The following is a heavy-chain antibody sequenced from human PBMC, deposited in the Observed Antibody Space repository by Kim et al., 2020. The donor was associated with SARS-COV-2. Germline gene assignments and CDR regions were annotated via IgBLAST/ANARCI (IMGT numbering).Heavy chain of an antibody. CDR2: ISAYNGNT. Sequence: ASVKVSCKASGYTFTSYGISWVRQAPGQGLEWMGWISAYNGNTNYAQKLQGRVTMTTDTSTSTAYMELRSLRSDDTAVYYCARDGAMDFWSGYYTGDYYGMDVWGQGTTVTVSS. CDR3: ARDGAMDFWSGYYTGDYYGMDV. D-gene: IGHD3-3*01. V-gene: IGHV1-18*04. J-gene: IGHJ6*02. CDR1: GYTFTSYG.